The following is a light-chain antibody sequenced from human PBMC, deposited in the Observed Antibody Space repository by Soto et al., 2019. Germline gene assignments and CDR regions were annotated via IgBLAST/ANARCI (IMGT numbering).Light chain of an antibody. Sequence: QSALTQPASVSGSPGQSITISCTGTSSDAGNYNFVSWYQQHPGKAPKVIIYEDSTRPSGVSNRISGSKSGNTASLTISGRPAEDEAEYYCCSYAGSSTSWVFGGGTKVTVL. V-gene: IGLV2-23*01. CDR2: EDS. J-gene: IGLJ3*02. CDR3: CSYAGSSTSWV. CDR1: SSDAGNYNF.